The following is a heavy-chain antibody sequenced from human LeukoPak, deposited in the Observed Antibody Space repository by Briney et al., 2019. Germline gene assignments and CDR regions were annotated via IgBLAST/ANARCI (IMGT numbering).Heavy chain of an antibody. J-gene: IGHJ4*02. V-gene: IGHV3-64D*08. CDR3: VKDRGGGGWSTFDF. D-gene: IGHD6-19*01. CDR1: GFSFSASG. Sequence: GGSLRLSCSASGFSFSASGMHWVRQAPGKGLDYISSINKIGTTTYYADSVKGRFTISRDNSKNTLYLQMSHLRVEDSSVYYCVKDRGGGGWSTFDFWGLGTLVSVSS. CDR2: INKIGTTT.